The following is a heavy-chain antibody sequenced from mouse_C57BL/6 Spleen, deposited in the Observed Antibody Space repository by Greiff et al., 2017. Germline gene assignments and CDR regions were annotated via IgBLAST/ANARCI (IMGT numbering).Heavy chain of an antibody. Sequence: LVESGPELVKPGASVKISCKASGYSFTDYNMNWVKQSNGKSLEWIGVINPNYGTTSYNQKFKGKATLTVDQSSSTAYMQLNSLTSEDSAVYYCAQGYYGSSPYYYAMDYWGQGTSVTVSS. V-gene: IGHV1-39*01. CDR3: AQGYYGSSPYYYAMDY. CDR1: GYSFTDYN. CDR2: INPNYGTT. D-gene: IGHD1-1*01. J-gene: IGHJ4*01.